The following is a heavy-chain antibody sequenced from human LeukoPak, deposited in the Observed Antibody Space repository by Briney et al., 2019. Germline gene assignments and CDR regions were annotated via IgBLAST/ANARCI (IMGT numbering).Heavy chain of an antibody. V-gene: IGHV3-30-3*01. CDR3: ARDLRAPITIFGVVIPATVNYYYYYGMDV. CDR1: GFTFSSYA. Sequence: GRSLRLSCAASGFTFSSYAIHWVRQAPGKGLEWVAVISYDGSNKYYADSVKGRFTISRDNSKNTLYLQMNSLRAEDTAVYYCARDLRAPITIFGVVIPATVNYYYYYGMDVWGQGTTVTVSS. J-gene: IGHJ6*02. D-gene: IGHD3-3*01. CDR2: ISYDGSNK.